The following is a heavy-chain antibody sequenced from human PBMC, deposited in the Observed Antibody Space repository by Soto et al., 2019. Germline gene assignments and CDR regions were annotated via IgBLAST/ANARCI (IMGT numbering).Heavy chain of an antibody. CDR2: ISWNSGSI. CDR1: GFTFDDYA. D-gene: IGHD2-2*01. J-gene: IGHJ4*02. Sequence: EVQLVESGGGLVQPGRSLRLSCAASGFTFDDYAMHWVRQAPGKGLEWVSGISWNSGSIGYADSVKGRFTISRDNAKHSLYLQMNSLRAEDTALYYCAKGGQLRTEGGGYWGQGTLVTVSS. V-gene: IGHV3-9*01. CDR3: AKGGQLRTEGGGY.